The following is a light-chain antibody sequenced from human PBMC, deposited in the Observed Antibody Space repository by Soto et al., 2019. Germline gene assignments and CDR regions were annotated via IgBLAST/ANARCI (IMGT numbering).Light chain of an antibody. CDR3: QQYNNWPQT. J-gene: IGKJ1*01. V-gene: IGKV3-15*01. CDR2: GAS. CDR1: QSVSSN. Sequence: EIVMTQSPATLSVSPGERATLSYRASQSVSSNLAWYQQKPGQAPRLLIYGASTRATGIPARFSGSGSGTEFTLTISSLQSEDFAVYYWQQYNNWPQTFGQGTKVEIK.